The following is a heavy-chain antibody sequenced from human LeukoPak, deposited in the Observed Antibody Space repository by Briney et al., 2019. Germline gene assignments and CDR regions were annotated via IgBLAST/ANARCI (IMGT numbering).Heavy chain of an antibody. CDR1: TFTFSSYW. Sequence: GGSLRLSCAASTFTFSSYWMSWVRQAPGKGLEWVANIQQDGSEKYYVDSVRGRFTISRDNAKNSLYLQLNSLRAEDTAVYYCAREFGLRAVKGAFDIWGQGTMVTVSS. CDR2: IQQDGSEK. D-gene: IGHD3-10*01. CDR3: AREFGLRAVKGAFDI. V-gene: IGHV3-7*01. J-gene: IGHJ3*02.